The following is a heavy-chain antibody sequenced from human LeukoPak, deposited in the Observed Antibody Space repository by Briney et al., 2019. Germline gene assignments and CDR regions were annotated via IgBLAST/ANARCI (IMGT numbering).Heavy chain of an antibody. CDR1: GSTFDDYA. CDR2: ISWDGGST. J-gene: IGHJ5*02. V-gene: IGHV3-43D*03. CDR3: TKAASSSPGGFDP. Sequence: GGSLRLSCAASGSTFDDYAMHWVRQAPGKGLEWVSLISWDGGSTYYADSVKGRFTISRDNSKNSLYLQMNSLRAEDTALYYCTKAASSSPGGFDPWGQGTLVTVSP.